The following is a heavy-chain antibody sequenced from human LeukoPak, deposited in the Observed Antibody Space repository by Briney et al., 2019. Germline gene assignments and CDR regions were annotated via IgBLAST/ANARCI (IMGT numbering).Heavy chain of an antibody. D-gene: IGHD3-10*01. Sequence: QTGGSLRLSCAASGFTFSSYAMSWVRQAPGKGLEWVSAISGSGGSTYYADSVKGRFTISRDNSKNTLYLQMNSLGAEDTAVYYCAKDLGFGELGLDHWGQGTLVTVSS. J-gene: IGHJ4*02. CDR3: AKDLGFGELGLDH. CDR2: ISGSGGST. CDR1: GFTFSSYA. V-gene: IGHV3-23*01.